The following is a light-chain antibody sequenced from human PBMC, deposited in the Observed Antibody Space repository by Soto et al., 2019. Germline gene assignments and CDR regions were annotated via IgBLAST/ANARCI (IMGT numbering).Light chain of an antibody. V-gene: IGKV1-39*01. J-gene: IGKJ1*01. CDR3: QQCYSSPRT. CDR2: AAS. CDR1: QCISTY. Sequence: DIQMTQYPSTLSASVGDRVTITCRARQCISTYLNWYQQKLGRAPTLLIYAASSLQSGVPSRFSGGGSGTDFTLTISSLQPEDFSMYFCQQCYSSPRTFGQGTKVEIK.